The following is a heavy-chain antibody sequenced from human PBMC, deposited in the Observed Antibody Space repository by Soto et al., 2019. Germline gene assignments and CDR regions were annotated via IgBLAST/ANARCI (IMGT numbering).Heavy chain of an antibody. V-gene: IGHV3-21*01. Sequence: EVQLVESGGGLVKPRESLRLSCAASGFTFNTYSMNWVHQAPGKGLEWVSSISTGGSSIVYADSVRGRFSISRDNTNNSLYLQMSSLRAEDTAVYYCARHHFGSSSDYWGHGTLVTVSS. CDR1: GFTFNTYS. D-gene: IGHD3-10*01. CDR2: ISTGGSSI. J-gene: IGHJ4*01. CDR3: ARHHFGSSSDY.